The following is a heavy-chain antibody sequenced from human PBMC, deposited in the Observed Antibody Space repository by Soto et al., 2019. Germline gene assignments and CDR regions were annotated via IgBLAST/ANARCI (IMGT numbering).Heavy chain of an antibody. CDR1: GGSIRRRGYY. CDR3: ASPGAREGDWFDP. D-gene: IGHD3-16*01. Sequence: QVQLQESGPGVVKTSQTLSLTCTVSGGSIRRRGYYWSWIRHRPGEGLQWIGFFYYSGITDYNPSRRRRAVISADTANNQVVLQLSSVTAADTAVYYWASPGAREGDWFDPWGQGTLVTVSS. CDR2: FYYSGIT. V-gene: IGHV4-31*03. J-gene: IGHJ5*02.